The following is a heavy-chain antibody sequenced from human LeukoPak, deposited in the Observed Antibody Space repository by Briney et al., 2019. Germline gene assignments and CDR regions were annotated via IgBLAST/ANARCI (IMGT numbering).Heavy chain of an antibody. D-gene: IGHD3-22*01. CDR3: ARFNMKGSGFAFDY. CDR1: GGSISSYY. J-gene: IGHJ4*02. V-gene: IGHV4-59*01. Sequence: PSEALSLTCTVPGGSISSYYWSWIRQPPGKGLEWIGYIYYSGSTNYNPSLKSRVTISVDTSKNQFSLKLSSVTAADTAVYYCARFNMKGSGFAFDYWGQGTPVTVSS. CDR2: IYYSGST.